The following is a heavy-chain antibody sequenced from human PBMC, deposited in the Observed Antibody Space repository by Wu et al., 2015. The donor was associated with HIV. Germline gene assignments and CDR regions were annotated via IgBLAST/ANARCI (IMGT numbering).Heavy chain of an antibody. CDR3: ATDVDGGQFSFYYFDY. CDR2: INPNSGGT. Sequence: QVQLVQSGPEVKKPGASVKVSCKTSGYTVNTYYIHWLRQAPGQGLEWMGWINPNSGGTNYAQKFQGRVTMTRDMSISTAYMEMSGLRSDDTAVYYCATDVDGGQFSFYYFDYWGQGALVTVSS. V-gene: IGHV1-2*02. D-gene: IGHD3-16*02. J-gene: IGHJ4*02. CDR1: GYTVNTYY.